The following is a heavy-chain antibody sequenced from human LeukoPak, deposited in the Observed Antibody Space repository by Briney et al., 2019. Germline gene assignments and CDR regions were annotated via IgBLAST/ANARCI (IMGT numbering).Heavy chain of an antibody. CDR3: GRDLYYQQVGY. V-gene: IGHV3-7*01. J-gene: IGHJ4*02. CDR2: IKTDGSDT. CDR1: GLTFSSSW. D-gene: IGHD2-8*01. Sequence: GGSLRLSCAASGLTFSSSWMIWVRQAPGKGLEWVASIKTDGSDTYYVDSVKGRFTISRDNSNNSLFLQMNSLRPEDTAVYYCGRDLYYQQVGYWGQGTLVTVSS.